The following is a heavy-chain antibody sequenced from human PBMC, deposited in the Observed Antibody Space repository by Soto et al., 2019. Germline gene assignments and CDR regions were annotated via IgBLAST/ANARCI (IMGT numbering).Heavy chain of an antibody. J-gene: IGHJ3*01. V-gene: IGHV2-5*02. D-gene: IGHD3-16*01. CDR2: IYWADDT. CDR3: AHAFGGTSWPDDAFDV. CDR1: GFSFSADGVG. Sequence: HITLKESGSTLVKPTQTLTLTCIFSGFSFSADGVGVGWIRQPPGKTLEWLALIYWADDTRYRPSLKSRLTITKDSSKNQLVLTMTNMDPRDTATYYCAHAFGGTSWPDDAFDVWGQGTVVTVSS.